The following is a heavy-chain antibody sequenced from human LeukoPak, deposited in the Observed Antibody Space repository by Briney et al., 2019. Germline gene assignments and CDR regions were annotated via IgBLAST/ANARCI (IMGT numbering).Heavy chain of an antibody. V-gene: IGHV1-18*01. Sequence: ASVKVSCKASGYTFTNYAITWVRQAPGQGLEWMGWISAYNGKTKYAQKFQGRLTMATDTSRSTAYMELRSLRSDDTAVYYCASNYCSSTSCLPIYYYYYMDVWGKGTTVTVSS. D-gene: IGHD2-2*01. CDR2: ISAYNGKT. CDR1: GYTFTNYA. CDR3: ASNYCSSTSCLPIYYYYYMDV. J-gene: IGHJ6*03.